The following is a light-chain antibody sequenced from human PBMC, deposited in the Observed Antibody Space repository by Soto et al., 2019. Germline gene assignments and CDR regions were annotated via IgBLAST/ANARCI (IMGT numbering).Light chain of an antibody. J-gene: IGLJ1*01. CDR2: EVN. CDR3: SSHSSSSAYYV. V-gene: IGLV2-14*01. Sequence: QSVLTQPASVSGSPGQSITTSCTGTSSDIGYYDYVSWYQHHSGKAPKLIIYEVNNRPSGVSNRFSGSKSVNTASLTTSGLQAEDEADYYCSSHSSSSAYYVFGTGTKVTVL. CDR1: SSDIGYYDY.